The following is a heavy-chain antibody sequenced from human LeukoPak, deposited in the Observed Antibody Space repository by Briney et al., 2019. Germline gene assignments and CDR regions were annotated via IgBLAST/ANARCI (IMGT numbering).Heavy chain of an antibody. CDR1: GFTFSSYG. D-gene: IGHD3-3*01. CDR3: ATGGGYYYDH. J-gene: IGHJ4*02. CDR2: AYGDGTDR. Sequence: PGGSLGLSCAASGFTFSSYGMHWVRQAPGKGLEWVAVAYGDGTDRYYADSVKGRFTISKDISRNTLSVQMNSLRVEDTAVYYCATGGGYYYDHWGQGTLVTVAS. V-gene: IGHV3-33*01.